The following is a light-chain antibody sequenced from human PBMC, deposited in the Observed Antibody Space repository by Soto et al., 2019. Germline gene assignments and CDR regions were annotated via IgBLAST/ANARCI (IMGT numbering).Light chain of an antibody. V-gene: IGKV4-1*01. Sequence: DIVMTQSPDSLAVSLGERATINCKSSQSVLYRSNNHNYLAWYQRKPGQPPRLLIYWASTRESGVPDRFSGSGSGTDFTLTISSLQAEDVAVYYCQQYYSTPWTFGQGTKVEIK. CDR1: QSVLYRSNNHNY. CDR2: WAS. CDR3: QQYYSTPWT. J-gene: IGKJ1*01.